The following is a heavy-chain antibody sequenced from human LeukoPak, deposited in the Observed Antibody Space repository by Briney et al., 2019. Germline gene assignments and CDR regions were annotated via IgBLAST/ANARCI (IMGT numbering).Heavy chain of an antibody. CDR1: GYTFTSYD. V-gene: IGHV1-8*01. CDR2: MNPNSGNT. CDR3: ARVRDSSSWYDY. Sequence: ASVKVSCKASGYTFTSYDINWVRQATGQGLEWMGWMNPNSGNTGYAQKFQGRVTMTRNTSMSTAYMELSSLRSEDTAVYYCARVRDSSSWYDYWGQGTLVTVSS. J-gene: IGHJ4*02. D-gene: IGHD6-13*01.